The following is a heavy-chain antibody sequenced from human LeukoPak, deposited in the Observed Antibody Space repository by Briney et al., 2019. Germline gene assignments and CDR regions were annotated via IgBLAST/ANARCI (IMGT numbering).Heavy chain of an antibody. Sequence: PGGSLRLSCAASGFTFSDYYMSWIRQAPGKGLEWVSYISSSGSTIYYADSVKGRFTISRDNAKDSLYLQMNSLRAEDTAVYYCARVSSVANAEYFQHWGQGTLVTVSS. D-gene: IGHD2-15*01. V-gene: IGHV3-11*04. CDR2: ISSSGSTI. CDR1: GFTFSDYY. J-gene: IGHJ1*01. CDR3: ARVSSVANAEYFQH.